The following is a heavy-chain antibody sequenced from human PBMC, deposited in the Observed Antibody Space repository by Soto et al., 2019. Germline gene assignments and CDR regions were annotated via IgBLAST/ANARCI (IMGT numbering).Heavy chain of an antibody. Sequence: SETLSLTCAVYGGSFSGYYWSWIRQPPGKGLEWIGEINHSGSTNYNPSIKSRVTISVDTSKTQSSLKLSSVTAADTAVYYCAREKPYSSSWYHDYWGQGTLVTVSS. CDR2: INHSGST. V-gene: IGHV4-34*01. CDR3: AREKPYSSSWYHDY. J-gene: IGHJ4*02. CDR1: GGSFSGYY. D-gene: IGHD6-13*01.